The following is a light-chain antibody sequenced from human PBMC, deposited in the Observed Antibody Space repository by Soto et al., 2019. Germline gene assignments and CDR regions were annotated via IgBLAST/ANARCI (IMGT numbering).Light chain of an antibody. CDR2: RNN. Sequence: QPVLTQPPSASGTPGQRVTISCSGSSSNIGSNYVYWFQQLPGTAPKLLIYRNNQRPSGVPDRFSGSKSGTSASLAISGLRSEDEADYYCAAWDDSLSGRVVFGGGTNQTVL. V-gene: IGLV1-47*01. J-gene: IGLJ2*01. CDR3: AAWDDSLSGRVV. CDR1: SSNIGSNY.